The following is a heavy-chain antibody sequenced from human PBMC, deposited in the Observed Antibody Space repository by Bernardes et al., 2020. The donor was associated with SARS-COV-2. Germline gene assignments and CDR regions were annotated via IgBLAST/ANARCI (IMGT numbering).Heavy chain of an antibody. CDR3: AKDMGYGDSPSLFDY. Sequence: GGSLGLSCAASGFTFDDYAMHWVRQAPGKGLEWVSGISWNSGSIGYADSVKGRFTISRDNAKNSLYLQMNSLRAEDTALYYCAKDMGYGDSPSLFDYWGQGTLVTVSS. CDR2: ISWNSGSI. CDR1: GFTFDDYA. V-gene: IGHV3-9*01. J-gene: IGHJ4*02. D-gene: IGHD4-17*01.